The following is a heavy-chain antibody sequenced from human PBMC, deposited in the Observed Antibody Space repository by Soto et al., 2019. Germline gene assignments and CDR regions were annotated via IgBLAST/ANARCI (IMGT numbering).Heavy chain of an antibody. Sequence: GASVKVSCKASGGTFSSYAISWVRQAPGQGLEWMGGIIPIFGTANYAQKFQGRVTITADESTSTAYMELSSLRSEDTAVYYCARGPDYDILTGYYKPTTGAPWFDPWGQGTLVTVSS. V-gene: IGHV1-69*13. CDR3: ARGPDYDILTGYYKPTTGAPWFDP. D-gene: IGHD3-9*01. J-gene: IGHJ5*02. CDR2: IIPIFGTA. CDR1: GGTFSSYA.